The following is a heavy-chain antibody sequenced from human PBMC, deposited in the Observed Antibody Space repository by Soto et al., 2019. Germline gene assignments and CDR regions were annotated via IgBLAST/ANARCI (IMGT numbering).Heavy chain of an antibody. J-gene: IGHJ4*02. Sequence: QVQLVQSGAEVRKPGSSVKVSCKASGGTFSRHAISWVRQAPGQGLEWMGWMNPNSGNTGYAQKFQGRVTMTRNTSISTAYMELSSLRSEDTAVYYCARAGVGGFDYWGQGTLVTVSS. D-gene: IGHD3-10*01. CDR1: GGTFSRHA. V-gene: IGHV1-8*01. CDR2: MNPNSGNT. CDR3: ARAGVGGFDY.